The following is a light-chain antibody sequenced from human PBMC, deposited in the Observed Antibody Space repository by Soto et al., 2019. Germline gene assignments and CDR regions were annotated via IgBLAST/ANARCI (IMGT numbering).Light chain of an antibody. Sequence: EIVLTQSPGTLSVSPGERANLSCRASQSVSTNLAWFQQKPGQAPRILIYGASTRATGIPARFSGSGSGTEFTLTINSLQSEDFAVYYCQQSKNWPYTFGQGTKLEF. V-gene: IGKV3-15*01. J-gene: IGKJ2*01. CDR3: QQSKNWPYT. CDR2: GAS. CDR1: QSVSTN.